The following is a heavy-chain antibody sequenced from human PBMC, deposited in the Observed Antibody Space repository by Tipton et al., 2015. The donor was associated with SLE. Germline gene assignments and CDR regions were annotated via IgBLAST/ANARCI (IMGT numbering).Heavy chain of an antibody. Sequence: TLSLTCTVSGGSISSGSYYWGWIRQPPGKGLEWVGDIFSTGNLNYNASLKSRLTLSMDTSRNHFSLELKSVTAADTAIYYCARRGSPGWRMANNYFDPWGQGTLVTVSS. D-gene: IGHD3-16*01. CDR3: ARRGSPGWRMANNYFDP. V-gene: IGHV4-39*02. CDR1: GGSISSGSYY. J-gene: IGHJ5*02. CDR2: IFSTGNL.